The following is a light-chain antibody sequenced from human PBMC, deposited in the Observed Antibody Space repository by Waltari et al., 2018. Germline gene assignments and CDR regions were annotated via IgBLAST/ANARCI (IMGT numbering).Light chain of an antibody. CDR1: SSAVGFFNY. J-gene: IGLJ2*01. V-gene: IGLV2-11*01. CDR3: FSYAGSYTAV. Sequence: QSALHQPRSLTGSTGQSVTIYCTGTSSAVGFFNYVSWYQQHPCKAPKLIIYDFTKRPLGVPDRFSGSKSGNTASLTISGLQAEDEAGYYCFSYAGSYTAVFGGGTKVTVL. CDR2: DFT.